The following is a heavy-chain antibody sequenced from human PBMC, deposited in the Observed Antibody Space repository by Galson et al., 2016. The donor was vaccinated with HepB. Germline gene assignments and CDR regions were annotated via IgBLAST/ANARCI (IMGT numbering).Heavy chain of an antibody. CDR2: TYYRSKWYN. D-gene: IGHD3-22*01. CDR1: GDSVSSSSAA. Sequence: CAISGDSVSSSSAAWNWIRQSPSRGLEWLGRTYYRSKWYNDYALSVKSRISIDPDTSKNQFSLQLHSVTPEDTAVYYCAASYFDSSGYAEGFDYWGQGTLVTVSS. J-gene: IGHJ4*02. V-gene: IGHV6-1*01. CDR3: AASYFDSSGYAEGFDY.